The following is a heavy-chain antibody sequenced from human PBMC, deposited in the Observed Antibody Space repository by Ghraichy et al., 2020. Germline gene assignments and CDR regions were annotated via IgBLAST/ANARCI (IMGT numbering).Heavy chain of an antibody. D-gene: IGHD6-6*01. V-gene: IGHV4-34*01. CDR3: AREEYSSSSGRLDV. Sequence: SETLSLTCAVNGGSFSGYYWIWIRQPPGKGLEWIGEINHSGSTNYNPSLKSRVTISVDTSKNEFSLKLSSVTAADTAVYYCAREEYSSSSGRLDVWGKGTTVTVSS. J-gene: IGHJ6*04. CDR1: GGSFSGYY. CDR2: INHSGST.